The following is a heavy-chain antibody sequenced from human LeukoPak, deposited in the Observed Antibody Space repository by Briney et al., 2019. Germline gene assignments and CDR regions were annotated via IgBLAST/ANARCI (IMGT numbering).Heavy chain of an antibody. D-gene: IGHD5-24*01. CDR2: IIPIFGTA. V-gene: IGHV1-69*01. J-gene: IGHJ4*02. CDR3: ARMWSKSGYNYVDS. Sequence: SVKVSCKASGGTFSSYAISWVRQAPGQGLEWMGGIIPIFGTANYAQRFQGRVTVTADESTSTAYMELSSLRSDDTAVYYCARMWSKSGYNYVDSWGQGALVTVSS. CDR1: GGTFSSYA.